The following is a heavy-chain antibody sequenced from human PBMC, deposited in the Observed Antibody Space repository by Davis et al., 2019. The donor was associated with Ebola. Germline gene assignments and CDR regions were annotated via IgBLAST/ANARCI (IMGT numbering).Heavy chain of an antibody. CDR2: IWYDGSNK. D-gene: IGHD5-12*01. CDR3: ARVATINYYYGMDV. V-gene: IGHV3-33*08. CDR1: GFTFSSYA. J-gene: IGHJ6*02. Sequence: GESLKISCAASGFTFSSYAMHWVRQAPGKGLEWVAVIWYDGSNKYYADSVKGRFTISRDNSKNTLYLQMNSLRAEDTAVYYCARVATINYYYGMDVWGQGTTVTVSS.